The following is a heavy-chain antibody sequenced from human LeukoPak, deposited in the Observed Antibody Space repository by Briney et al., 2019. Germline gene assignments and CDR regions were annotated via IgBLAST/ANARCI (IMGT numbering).Heavy chain of an antibody. CDR2: ISGSGGST. D-gene: IGHD5-18*01. V-gene: IGHV3-23*01. CDR3: AKGFDPRIQLWSTPFDY. J-gene: IGHJ4*02. Sequence: HPGGSLRLSCAASGFTFSSYAMSWVRQAPGKGMEWVSAISGSGGSTYYADSVKGRFTISRDNSKNTLYLQMNSLRAEDTAVYYCAKGFDPRIQLWSTPFDYWGQGTLVTVSS. CDR1: GFTFSSYA.